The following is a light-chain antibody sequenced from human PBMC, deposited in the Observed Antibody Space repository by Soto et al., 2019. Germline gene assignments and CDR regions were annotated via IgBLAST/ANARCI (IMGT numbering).Light chain of an antibody. CDR1: SSDVGGYNY. CDR3: GSYTSSSTLYV. V-gene: IGLV2-14*01. J-gene: IGLJ1*01. CDR2: DVS. Sequence: QSVLPQPASVTGSPGQSITLTSTGTSSDVGGYNYVSWYQQHPGKAPKLMIYDVSDRPSGVSSRFSGSKSGNTAALTISGLQAEDEADYYCGSYTSSSTLYVFGTGTKVTVL.